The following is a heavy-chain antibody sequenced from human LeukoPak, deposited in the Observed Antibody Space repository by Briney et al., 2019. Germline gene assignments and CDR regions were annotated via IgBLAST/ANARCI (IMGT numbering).Heavy chain of an antibody. CDR1: GGSISSSTYY. Sequence: SETLSLTCTVSGGSISSSTYYWDWIRQPPGEGLEWIGSIYYSGSTYYNPSLKSRVTISVDTSKNQFSLKLTSVTAADTAVFYCARDIGDHALDYWGQGTLVTVSS. D-gene: IGHD4-17*01. J-gene: IGHJ4*02. CDR2: IYYSGST. CDR3: ARDIGDHALDY. V-gene: IGHV4-39*07.